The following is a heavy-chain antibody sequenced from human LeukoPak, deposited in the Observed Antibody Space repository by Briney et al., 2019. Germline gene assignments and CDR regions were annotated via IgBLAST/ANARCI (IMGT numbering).Heavy chain of an antibody. CDR2: IYSGGST. CDR1: GFTVSSNY. CDR3: ARNMVRGRAQMDY. V-gene: IGHV3-53*01. J-gene: IGHJ4*02. D-gene: IGHD3-10*01. Sequence: GGSLRLSCAASGFTVSSNYMSSGRQAPGKGLEWVSVIYSGGSTYYADSVQGRFTISRDNSKNTLYLQMNSTRAYDTAVYYCARNMVRGRAQMDYWGQGTLVTVSS.